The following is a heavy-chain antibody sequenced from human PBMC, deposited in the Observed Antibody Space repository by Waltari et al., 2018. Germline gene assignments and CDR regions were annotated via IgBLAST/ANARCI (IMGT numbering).Heavy chain of an antibody. CDR1: GGSISSGSYY. Sequence: QVQLQESGPGLVKPSQTLSLTCTVSGGSISSGSYYWSWIRQPAGKGLEWIGRIYTSGSTNYNPSLKSRVTISVDTSKNQFSLKLSSVTAADTAVYYCARDAPASVSYWYFDLWGRGTLVTVSS. CDR2: IYTSGST. J-gene: IGHJ2*01. CDR3: ARDAPASVSYWYFDL. D-gene: IGHD1-20*01. V-gene: IGHV4-61*02.